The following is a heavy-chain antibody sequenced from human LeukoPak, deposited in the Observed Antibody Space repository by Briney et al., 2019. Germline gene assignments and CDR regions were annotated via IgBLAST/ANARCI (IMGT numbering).Heavy chain of an antibody. CDR1: GFTFNNYA. V-gene: IGHV3-23*01. CDR2: ISGSAGAT. Sequence: GGSLRLSCAASGFTFNNYAMSWVRQAPGKGLEWVSAISGSAGATYYPDSVKGRFTISRDNSKNTLYLQMNSLRAEDTAVYYCARDLIVEGTAILGYWGQGTLVTVSS. J-gene: IGHJ4*02. CDR3: ARDLIVEGTAILGY. D-gene: IGHD1-26*01.